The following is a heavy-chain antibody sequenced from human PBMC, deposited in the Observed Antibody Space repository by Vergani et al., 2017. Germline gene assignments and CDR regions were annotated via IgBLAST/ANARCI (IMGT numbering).Heavy chain of an antibody. CDR3: ARVQCGGDCYYYYMDV. J-gene: IGHJ6*03. D-gene: IGHD2-21*01. CDR2: ISGHDHRT. V-gene: IGHV3-23*01. Sequence: EVQLLESGGGSVQPGESLRLSCVASGFRFREHGMNWVRQAPGKGLEWVSGISGHDHRTLYADSVKGRFTISRDNSKNTLYLQMNSLRAEDTAVYYCARVQCGGDCYYYYMDVWGKGTTVTVSS. CDR1: GFRFREHG.